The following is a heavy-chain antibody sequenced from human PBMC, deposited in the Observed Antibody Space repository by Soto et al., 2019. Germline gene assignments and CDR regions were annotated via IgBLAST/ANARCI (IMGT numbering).Heavy chain of an antibody. V-gene: IGHV1-8*01. CDR2: MNPNSGNT. Sequence: ASVKVSCKASGYTFTSYDINWVRQATGQGLEWMGWMNPNSGNTGYAQKFQGRVTMTRNTSISTAYMELSSLRSEDTAVYYCARGQQPYDDYGMDVWGQGTTVTVSS. J-gene: IGHJ6*02. CDR3: ARGQQPYDDYGMDV. CDR1: GYTFTSYD. D-gene: IGHD6-13*01.